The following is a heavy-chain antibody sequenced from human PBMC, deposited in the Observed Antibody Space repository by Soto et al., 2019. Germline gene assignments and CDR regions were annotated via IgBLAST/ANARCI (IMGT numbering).Heavy chain of an antibody. CDR2: ISYDGSNK. CDR3: AIFAEYTAIVYEFDD. Sequence: GESLRHSCAASGFTFSSYAMHWVRQAPGKGLEWVAVISYDGSNKYYAGSVKGRFTISRDNSKNTLYLQMNSLRAEDTAVYYCAIFAEYTAIVYEFDDWGQRTLVTVFS. V-gene: IGHV3-30-3*01. CDR1: GFTFSSYA. J-gene: IGHJ4*02. D-gene: IGHD5-18*01.